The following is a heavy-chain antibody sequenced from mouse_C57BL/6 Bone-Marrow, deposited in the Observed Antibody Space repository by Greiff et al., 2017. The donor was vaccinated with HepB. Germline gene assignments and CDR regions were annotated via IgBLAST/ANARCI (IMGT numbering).Heavy chain of an antibody. V-gene: IGHV2-4*01. D-gene: IGHD2-3*01. CDR3: AKNFGYYVFAY. Sequence: VQRVESGPGLVQPSQSLSITCTVSGFSLTSYGVHWVRQPPGKGLEWLGVIWSGGSTDYNAAFISRLSISKDDSKSQVFFKMNSLQADDTAIYYCAKNFGYYVFAYWGQGTLVTVSA. CDR2: IWSGGST. J-gene: IGHJ3*01. CDR1: GFSLTSYG.